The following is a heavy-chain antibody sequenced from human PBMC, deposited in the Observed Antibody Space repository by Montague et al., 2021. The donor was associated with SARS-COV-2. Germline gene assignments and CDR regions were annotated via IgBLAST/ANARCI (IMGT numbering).Heavy chain of an antibody. J-gene: IGHJ4*02. D-gene: IGHD6-13*01. V-gene: IGHV4-34*01. CDR2: INHSGST. CDR3: ARAFIAAAGTTSSDY. Sequence: SETLSLTCAVYGGPFSGYYWSWIRQPPGKGLEWIGEINHSGSTNYNPSLKSRVTISVDTSKNQFSLKLSSVTAADTAVYCCARAFIAAAGTTSSDYWGQGTLVTVSS. CDR1: GGPFSGYY.